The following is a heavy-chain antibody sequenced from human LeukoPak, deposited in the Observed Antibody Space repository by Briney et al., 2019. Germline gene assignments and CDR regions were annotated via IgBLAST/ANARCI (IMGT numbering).Heavy chain of an antibody. J-gene: IGHJ6*03. V-gene: IGHV4-59*12. D-gene: IGHD6-6*01. CDR2: ISYSGTT. CDR1: GGSISNYY. Sequence: SETLSLTCTVSGGSISNYYWSWIRQPPGKGLEWIGTISYSGTTYYSPSLKSRVTISLDTSKNQFSLKLSSVTAADTAIYYCARDFSSSSTVYYYYCMDVWGKGTTVTVSS. CDR3: ARDFSSSSTVYYYYCMDV.